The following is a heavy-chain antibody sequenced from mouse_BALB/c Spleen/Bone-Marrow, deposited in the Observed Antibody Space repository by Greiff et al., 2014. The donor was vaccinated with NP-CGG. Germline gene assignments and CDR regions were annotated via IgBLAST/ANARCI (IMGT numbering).Heavy chain of an antibody. J-gene: IGHJ2*01. D-gene: IGHD1-1*01. CDR2: IDPYYGGT. Sequence: EVHLVESGPELEKPGASVKISCKASGYSFTGYNMNWVKQSNGKSLEWIGNIDPYYGGTSHNQKFKGKATLTVDKSSSTAYMQLKSLTSEDSAVYYCARRVFITTVVEGYFDYWGQGTTLTVSS. V-gene: IGHV1-39*01. CDR3: ARRVFITTVVEGYFDY. CDR1: GYSFTGYN.